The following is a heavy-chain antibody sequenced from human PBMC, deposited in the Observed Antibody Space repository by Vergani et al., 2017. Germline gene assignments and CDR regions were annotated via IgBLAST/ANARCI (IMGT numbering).Heavy chain of an antibody. CDR2: IRYDGGDK. CDR1: EFSFNFYD. CDR3: ARHRNDMTYCRSTWCPNWFDP. J-gene: IGHJ5*02. Sequence: QVQLVESGGGVVQPGESLRLSCGASEFSFNFYDMHWVRHSPDRGLEWVAFIRYDGGDKYYVDSVKGRFTISRDNSKNTLYLQMNSLRPEDTAVYYCARHRNDMTYCRSTWCPNWFDPWGQGTLVTVSS. V-gene: IGHV3-30*02. D-gene: IGHD2-2*01.